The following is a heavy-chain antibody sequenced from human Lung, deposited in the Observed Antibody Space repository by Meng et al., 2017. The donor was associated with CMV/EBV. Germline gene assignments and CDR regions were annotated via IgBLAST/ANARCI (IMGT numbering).Heavy chain of an antibody. V-gene: IGHV3-11*04. CDR2: ISSSGSTI. J-gene: IGHJ6*02. CDR3: ARDLIVVVPAAPLDYYGMDV. D-gene: IGHD2-2*01. CDR1: GFTFSDYY. Sequence: GGSLRLXXAASGFTFSDYYMSWIRQAPGKGLEWVSYISSSGSTIYYADSVKGRFTISRDNAKNSLYLQMNSLRAEDTAVYYCARDLIVVVPAAPLDYYGMDVWGQGXTVTVSS.